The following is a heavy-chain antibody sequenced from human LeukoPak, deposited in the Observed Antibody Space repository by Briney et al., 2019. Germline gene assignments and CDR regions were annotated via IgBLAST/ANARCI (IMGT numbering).Heavy chain of an antibody. CDR1: GFTVSSNY. CDR3: ARETYDSSGYYLPFDY. CDR2: IYSGGST. D-gene: IGHD3-22*01. J-gene: IGHJ4*02. V-gene: IGHV3-66*01. Sequence: GGFLRLSCAASGFTVSSNYMSWVRQAPGRGLEWVSVIYSGGSTYYADSVKGRFTISRDNSKNTLYLQMNSLRAEDTAVYYCARETYDSSGYYLPFDYWGQGTLVTVSS.